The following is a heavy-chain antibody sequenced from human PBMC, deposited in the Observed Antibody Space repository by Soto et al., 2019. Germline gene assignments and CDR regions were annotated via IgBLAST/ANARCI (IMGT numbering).Heavy chain of an antibody. J-gene: IGHJ4*02. CDR2: ISAYNGNT. CDR3: ARGHCSGGSCYSRHYVY. V-gene: IGHV1-18*01. CDR1: GYTFTSYG. D-gene: IGHD2-15*01. Sequence: QVQLVQSGAEVKKPGASVKVSCKASGYTFTSYGISWVRQAPGQGLEWMGWISAYNGNTNYAQKLQGRVTMTTDTSTSTAYMELRSLRSDATAVYSCARGHCSGGSCYSRHYVYWGQGTLVTVSS.